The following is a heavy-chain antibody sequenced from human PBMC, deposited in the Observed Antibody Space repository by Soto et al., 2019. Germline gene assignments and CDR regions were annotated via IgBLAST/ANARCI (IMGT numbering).Heavy chain of an antibody. D-gene: IGHD6-13*01. V-gene: IGHV1-24*01. CDR1: GYTLTELS. CDR2: FDPEDGET. CDR3: AIAAAGTPYFDY. Sequence: ASVKVSCKVSGYTLTELSMHWLRQAPGKGLEWMGGFDPEDGETIYAQKFQGRVTMTEDTSTDTTYMELSSLRSEDTAVYYCAIAAAGTPYFDYWGQGTLVTVSS. J-gene: IGHJ4*02.